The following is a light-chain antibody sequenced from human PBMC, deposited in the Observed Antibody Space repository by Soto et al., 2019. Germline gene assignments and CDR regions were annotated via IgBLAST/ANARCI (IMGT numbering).Light chain of an antibody. CDR3: QQYHSHPYT. Sequence: DIQMTQSPSTLSASVGGRVTISCRASQSIVNLLAWYQQKPGKAPKLLIYKGSSLESGVTSRFSGSGSETEFTLTISSLKPDDFATYYCQQYHSHPYTFGQGTKLEIK. V-gene: IGKV1-5*03. CDR2: KGS. CDR1: QSIVNL. J-gene: IGKJ2*01.